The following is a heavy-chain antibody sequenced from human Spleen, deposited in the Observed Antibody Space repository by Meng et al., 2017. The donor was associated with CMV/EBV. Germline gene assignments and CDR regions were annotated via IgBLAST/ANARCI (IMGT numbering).Heavy chain of an antibody. V-gene: IGHV3-9*01. D-gene: IGHD2-8*02. J-gene: IGHJ4*02. CDR1: GFTFDDYA. CDR2: INWNNAYI. CDR3: VKSSTWDCSGGVCHFDY. Sequence: SLKISCAASGFTFDDYAMHWVRQAPGRGLEWISYINWNNAYIGYADSVKGRFFISRDNARKSLYLQMNTLGPEDEALYFCVKSSTWDCSGGVCHFDYWGQGARVTVSS.